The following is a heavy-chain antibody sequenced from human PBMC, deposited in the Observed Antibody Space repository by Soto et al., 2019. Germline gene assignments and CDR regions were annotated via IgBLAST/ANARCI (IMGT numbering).Heavy chain of an antibody. D-gene: IGHD2-21*02. V-gene: IGHV1-46*01. CDR1: GDPFTDYF. Sequence: AAVKVSCKTSGDPFTDYFIHWVRQAPGQGLEWMGIISLYHHSTSYAQKFQGRLTVTADTSTTTVYMDLSSLTSEDSAVYWCARELYSCGGDCPYYMDYWGQGTLVTVSS. J-gene: IGHJ4*02. CDR3: ARELYSCGGDCPYYMDY. CDR2: ISLYHHST.